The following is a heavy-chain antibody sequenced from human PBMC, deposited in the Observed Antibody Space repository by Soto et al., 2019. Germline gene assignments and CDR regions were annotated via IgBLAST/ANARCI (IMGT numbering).Heavy chain of an antibody. CDR3: TTDEEDNGNDGDFDY. V-gene: IGHV3-15*04. CDR2: IEDKVTT. Sequence: EVHLVESGGGLVQPGGSLRLSCAASGLPFNKAWMSWVRQAPGKGLEWVGRIEDKVTTDYAAPVKDRFTISRDDSQNMVYLQMDSLKTEDTAVYYCTTDEEDNGNDGDFDYWGQGTLVTVSS. D-gene: IGHD1-1*01. J-gene: IGHJ4*02. CDR1: GLPFNKAW.